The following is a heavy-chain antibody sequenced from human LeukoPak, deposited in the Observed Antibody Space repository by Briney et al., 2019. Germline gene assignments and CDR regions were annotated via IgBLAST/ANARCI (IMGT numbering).Heavy chain of an antibody. J-gene: IGHJ4*02. CDR1: GFTFSVYT. V-gene: IGHV3-21*01. Sequence: PGGSLRLSCAASGFTFSVYTMNWVRQAPGKGLEWVSSISGSSTTRYYADSVKGRVTISRDNTKNSVSLQMNSLRVEDTAVYYCARGPFGDDYWGQGTLVTVSS. CDR2: ISGSSTTR. CDR3: ARGPFGDDY. D-gene: IGHD4-17*01.